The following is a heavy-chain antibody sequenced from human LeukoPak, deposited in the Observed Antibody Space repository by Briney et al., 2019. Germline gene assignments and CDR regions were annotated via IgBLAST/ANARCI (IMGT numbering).Heavy chain of an antibody. Sequence: PGGSLRLSCVASGFTFSRYWMHWVRQAPGRGLVWVSRINSDGSTTIYADSVKGRFTISRDNAKNTLYLQMNSLRAEDTAVYYCAKSYSSGSWGQGTMVTVSS. CDR2: INSDGSTT. CDR1: GFTFSRYW. V-gene: IGHV3-74*01. J-gene: IGHJ3*01. D-gene: IGHD6-19*01. CDR3: AKSYSSGS.